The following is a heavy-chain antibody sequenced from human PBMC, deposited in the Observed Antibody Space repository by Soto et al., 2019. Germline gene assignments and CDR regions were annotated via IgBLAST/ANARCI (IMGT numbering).Heavy chain of an antibody. D-gene: IGHD5-18*01. V-gene: IGHV4-39*01. J-gene: IGHJ4*02. Sequence: QLQLQESGPGLVKPSETLSLTCTVSGGSISSGSYYWGWIRQPPGKGLEWIGNIYYSGSTYYNPSLKSRLTISVDTSKNQFSLKLSSVTAADTAVYSCARHYLIRGSLWDTPMARGYFDFWGQGTLVTVSS. CDR1: GGSISSGSYY. CDR2: IYYSGST. CDR3: ARHYLIRGSLWDTPMARGYFDF.